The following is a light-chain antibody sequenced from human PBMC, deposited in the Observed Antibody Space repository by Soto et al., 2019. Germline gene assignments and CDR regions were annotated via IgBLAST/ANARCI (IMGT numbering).Light chain of an antibody. CDR2: DAS. CDR1: QSISSW. Sequence: DIQMTQSPSTLSASVGDRVTITCRASQSISSWLAWYQQKPGKAPKLLIYDASSLESGVPSRFSGSGSGTEFTLTTSSLQPDDFATYYCQQYNSYPGTFGQGTKVDIK. V-gene: IGKV1-5*01. CDR3: QQYNSYPGT. J-gene: IGKJ1*01.